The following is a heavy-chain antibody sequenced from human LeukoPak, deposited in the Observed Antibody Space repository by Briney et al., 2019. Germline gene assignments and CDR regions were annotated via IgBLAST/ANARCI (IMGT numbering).Heavy chain of an antibody. J-gene: IGHJ4*02. CDR2: ISYDGSNK. CDR1: GFTFSSYA. D-gene: IGHD2-21*02. CDR3: ARGGVVVTDLDY. Sequence: GGSLRLSCAASGFTFSSYAMHWVRQAPGKGLEWVAVISYDGSNKYYADSVKGRFTISRDNSKNTLYLQMNSLGAEDTAVYYCARGGVVVTDLDYWGQGTLVTVSS. V-gene: IGHV3-30*04.